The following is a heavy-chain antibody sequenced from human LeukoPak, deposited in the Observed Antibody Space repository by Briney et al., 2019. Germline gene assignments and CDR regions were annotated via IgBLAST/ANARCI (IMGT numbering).Heavy chain of an antibody. V-gene: IGHV3-21*01. CDR3: ERGRSGYDRNDAFDI. CDR1: GFTFSSYS. Sequence: GGSLRLSCTASGFTFSSYSTNWVRQAPGKGLEWVSSISSSSSYIYYADSVKGRFTISRDNAKNSLYLQMNSLRAEDTAVYYCERGRSGYDRNDAFDIWSQGTMVTVSS. CDR2: ISSSSSYI. D-gene: IGHD5-12*01. J-gene: IGHJ3*02.